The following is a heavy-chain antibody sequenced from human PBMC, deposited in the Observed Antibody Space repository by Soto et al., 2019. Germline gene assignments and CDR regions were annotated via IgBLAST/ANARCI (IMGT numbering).Heavy chain of an antibody. D-gene: IGHD3-10*01. V-gene: IGHV1-18*01. CDR1: GFTLNDFG. J-gene: IGHJ4*02. Sequence: QVQLVQSGAEVKKSGASVKVSCKASGFTLNDFGVSWVRQGPGQGLEWMGWISGYDGNTNFAQKYEGRVTMTIDSSTSTAYMELRNPRSDDTAMYYCAREKWFGQTPFDSWGQGTLVTVSS. CDR2: ISGYDGNT. CDR3: AREKWFGQTPFDS.